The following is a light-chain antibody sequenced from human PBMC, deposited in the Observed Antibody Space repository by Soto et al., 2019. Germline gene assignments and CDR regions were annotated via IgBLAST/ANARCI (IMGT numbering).Light chain of an antibody. Sequence: QSALTQPPSASGSPGQSVTISCTGTSSDVGGYNYVSWYQQHPGHAPKLMIYEVYKRPSGVPDRFSCSNSGNTASLTVSGIKADDEADYYCTSYAGSNIVFGPGTKLTVL. V-gene: IGLV2-8*01. CDR2: EVY. CDR3: TSYAGSNIV. J-gene: IGLJ1*01. CDR1: SSDVGGYNY.